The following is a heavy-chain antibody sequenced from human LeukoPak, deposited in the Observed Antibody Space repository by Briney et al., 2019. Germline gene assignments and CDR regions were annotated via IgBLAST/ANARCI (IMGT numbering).Heavy chain of an antibody. CDR1: GGSISSYY. J-gene: IGHJ6*02. Sequence: SETLSLTCTVSGGSISSYYWSWIRQPPGKGLEWIGYIYYSGSTNYNPSLKSRVTISVDTSKNQFSLKLSSVTAADTAVYYCASGYSSSWYDYYYYYYGMDVWGQGTTVTVSS. CDR2: IYYSGST. D-gene: IGHD6-13*01. CDR3: ASGYSSSWYDYYYYYYGMDV. V-gene: IGHV4-59*08.